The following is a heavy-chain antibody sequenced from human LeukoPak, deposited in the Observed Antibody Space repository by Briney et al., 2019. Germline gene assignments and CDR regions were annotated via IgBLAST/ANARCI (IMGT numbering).Heavy chain of an antibody. Sequence: SETLSLTCAVYGGTFSGYYWSWIRQPPGKGLEWMGEINHSGSTNYNPSLKSRGTISVDTSKNQFSLKLSSVTAADAAVYYCARGTRTSYFDYWGQGTLVTASS. CDR1: GGTFSGYY. V-gene: IGHV4-34*01. CDR2: INHSGST. CDR3: ARGTRTSYFDY. J-gene: IGHJ4*02.